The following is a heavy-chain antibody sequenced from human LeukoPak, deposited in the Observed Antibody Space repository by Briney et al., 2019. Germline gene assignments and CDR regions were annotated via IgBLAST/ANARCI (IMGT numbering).Heavy chain of an antibody. CDR2: IYYSGST. J-gene: IGHJ5*02. V-gene: IGHV4-59*01. CDR3: ARDVTPSSYSSSWYNWFDP. Sequence: SETLSLTCTVSGGSISSYYWSWIRKPPGKGLEWIGYIYYSGSTNYNPSLKSRVTISVDTSKNQFSLKLSSVTAADTAVYYCARDVTPSSYSSSWYNWFDPWGQGTLVTVSS. D-gene: IGHD6-13*01. CDR1: GGSISSYY.